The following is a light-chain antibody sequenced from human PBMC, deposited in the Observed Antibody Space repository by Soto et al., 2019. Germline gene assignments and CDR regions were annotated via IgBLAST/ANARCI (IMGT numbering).Light chain of an antibody. Sequence: QLVLTQSPSASASLGASVKLTCTLSSGHSNYAIAWHQQQPEKGPRYLMKLNSDGSHRKGDGILDRFSGSSSGAERYLTISSLQSEDEADYYCQTWGTGIRVFGTGTKVTVL. CDR3: QTWGTGIRV. V-gene: IGLV4-69*01. CDR2: LNSDGSH. J-gene: IGLJ1*01. CDR1: SGHSNYA.